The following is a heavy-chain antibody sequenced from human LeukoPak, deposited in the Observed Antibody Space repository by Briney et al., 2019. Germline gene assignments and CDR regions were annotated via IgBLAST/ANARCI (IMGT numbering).Heavy chain of an antibody. J-gene: IGHJ4*02. D-gene: IGHD2/OR15-2a*01. CDR3: ATLFYGERIDY. V-gene: IGHV1-2*02. CDR1: GYTFTDYY. CDR2: INPKTGET. Sequence: ASVKVSCKASGYTFTDYYLFWVRQAPGQGFEWMGWINPKTGETKFGQKFQGRVTLTRDTSITTTYMELRSLTFDDTAVYYCATLFYGERIDYWGQGTLVTVSS.